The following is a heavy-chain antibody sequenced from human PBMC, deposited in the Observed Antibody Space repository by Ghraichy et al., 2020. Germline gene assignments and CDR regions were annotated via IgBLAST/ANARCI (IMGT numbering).Heavy chain of an antibody. CDR3: ATGLGVGGWLQWAFY. CDR2: IIPIFGTA. D-gene: IGHD5-24*01. Sequence: SVKVSCKASGGTFSSYAISWVRQAPGQGLERMGGIIPIFGTANYAQKFQGRVTITADKSTSTAYMELSSLRSEDTAVYYCATGLGVGGWLQWAFYWGQGTLLTASS. J-gene: IGHJ4*02. CDR1: GGTFSSYA. V-gene: IGHV1-69*06.